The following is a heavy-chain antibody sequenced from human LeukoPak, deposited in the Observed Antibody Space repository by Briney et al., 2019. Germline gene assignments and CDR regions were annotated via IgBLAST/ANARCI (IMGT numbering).Heavy chain of an antibody. V-gene: IGHV3-23*01. D-gene: IGHD6-19*01. CDR3: AKSPGSSGWFSINFDY. Sequence: GGSLRLSCAASGFTFSSYAMSWVRQAPGKGLEWVSAISGSGGSTYYADSVKGRFTISGDNSKNTLYLQMNSLRAEDTAVYYCAKSPGSSGWFSINFDYWGQGTLVTVSS. CDR1: GFTFSSYA. CDR2: ISGSGGST. J-gene: IGHJ4*02.